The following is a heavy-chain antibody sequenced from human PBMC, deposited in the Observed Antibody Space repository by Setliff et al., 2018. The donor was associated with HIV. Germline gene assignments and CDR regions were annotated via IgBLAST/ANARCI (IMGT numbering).Heavy chain of an antibody. D-gene: IGHD7-27*01. CDR1: GYTFTDYF. CDR2: ISPHNGDR. Sequence: ASVKVSCKASGYTFTDYFIHWVRQAPGQGLEWMGWISPHNGDRKIPQRFRGRVTMTRDTSISTVYMELSGLTSDDTAVYFCARHRPNHPQNAFDIWGQGTMVTVSS. V-gene: IGHV1-2*02. J-gene: IGHJ3*02. CDR3: ARHRPNHPQNAFDI.